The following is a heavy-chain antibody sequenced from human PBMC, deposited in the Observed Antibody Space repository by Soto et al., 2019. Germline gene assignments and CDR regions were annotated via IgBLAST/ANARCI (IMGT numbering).Heavy chain of an antibody. CDR3: ARDWYNFALGRARGGHWYFDL. D-gene: IGHD3-10*01. J-gene: IGHJ2*01. CDR2: IHYDGSNT. CDR1: GFTFTNYW. V-gene: IGHV3-74*01. Sequence: PVGSLRLSCAASGFTFTNYWMHWVRQAPGKGLVWVSRIHYDGSNTRYADSVNGRFTISRDNAKNTLYLHLTSLEVDDTAVYYCARDWYNFALGRARGGHWYFDLWGRGTLVTVS.